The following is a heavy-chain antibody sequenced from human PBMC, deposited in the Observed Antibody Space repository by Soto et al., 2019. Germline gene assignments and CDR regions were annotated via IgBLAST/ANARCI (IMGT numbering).Heavy chain of an antibody. D-gene: IGHD3-10*01. CDR1: GGSISSYY. V-gene: IGHV4-59*01. CDR3: ARTMVRGVIIPAFDP. CDR2: IYYSGST. J-gene: IGHJ5*02. Sequence: KPSETLSLTCTVSGGSISSYYWSWIRQPPGKGLEWIGYIYYSGSTNYNPSLKSRVTISVDTSKNQFSLKLSSVTAADTAVYYCARTMVRGVIIPAFDPWGQGTLVTVS.